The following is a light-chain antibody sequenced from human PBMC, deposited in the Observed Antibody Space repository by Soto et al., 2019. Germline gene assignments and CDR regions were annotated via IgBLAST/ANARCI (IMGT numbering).Light chain of an antibody. Sequence: DIVLTQNPLSSPVTLGQPASISCRSSQSLVHSDGNTYLSWLHQRPGQPPRILIYKVSNRFSGVPDSFSGSGAGTDFTLKISRVEAEDVGVYYCMQATHYRPYTFGKGTKLEIK. V-gene: IGKV2-24*01. CDR3: MQATHYRPYT. J-gene: IGKJ2*01. CDR2: KVS. CDR1: QSLVHSDGNTY.